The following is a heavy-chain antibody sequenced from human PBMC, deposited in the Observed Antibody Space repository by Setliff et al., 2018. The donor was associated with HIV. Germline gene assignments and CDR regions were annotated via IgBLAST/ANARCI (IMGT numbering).Heavy chain of an antibody. J-gene: IGHJ6*03. CDR2: ISDYNGNT. CDR1: GYTFTSYG. D-gene: IGHD1-26*01. CDR3: ARAREIVGAGNYMDV. V-gene: IGHV1-18*01. Sequence: GASVKVSCKASGYTFTSYGISWVRQAPGQGLEWMGWISDYNGNTNYAQKLQGRVTMTTDTSTSTAYMELRSLRSDDTAVYYCARAREIVGAGNYMDVWGKGTTVTVSS.